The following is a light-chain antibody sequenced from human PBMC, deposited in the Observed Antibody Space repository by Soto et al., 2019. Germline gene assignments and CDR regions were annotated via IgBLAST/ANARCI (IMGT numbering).Light chain of an antibody. Sequence: QSALTQPASVSGSPGQSITISCTGASSDIGSYDLVSWYQQNPGKTPRLIIYEVNKRPWGVSNRFSSSKSGNTASLTISGLQAEDEADYYCCSYTSSNTLVFGGGTKLTVL. CDR3: CSYTSSNTLV. CDR2: EVN. J-gene: IGLJ2*01. CDR1: SSDIGSYDL. V-gene: IGLV2-23*02.